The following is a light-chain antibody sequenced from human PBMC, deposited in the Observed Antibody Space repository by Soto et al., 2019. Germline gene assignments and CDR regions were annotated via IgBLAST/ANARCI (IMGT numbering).Light chain of an antibody. CDR2: AAS. Sequence: QSPSSPSASVGDRVTITCRASQSISSYLNWYQQKPGKAPKLLIYAASSLQSGVPSRFSGSGSGTDFTLTISSLQPEDFATYYCQQSYSTLGTFGQGTKVDIK. V-gene: IGKV1-39*01. J-gene: IGKJ1*01. CDR1: QSISSY. CDR3: QQSYSTLGT.